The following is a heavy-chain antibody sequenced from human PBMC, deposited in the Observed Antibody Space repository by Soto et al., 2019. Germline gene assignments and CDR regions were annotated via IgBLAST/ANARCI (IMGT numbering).Heavy chain of an antibody. V-gene: IGHV3-30*18. Sequence: GGSLRLSCAASGFTFSSYGMHWVRQAPGKGLEWVAVISYDGSNKYYADSVKGRFTISRDNSKNTLYLQMNSLRAEDTAVYYCAKDPGAYYDFWIGHNWFDPWGQGTLVTVSS. CDR3: AKDPGAYYDFWIGHNWFDP. D-gene: IGHD3-3*01. CDR2: ISYDGSNK. CDR1: GFTFSSYG. J-gene: IGHJ5*02.